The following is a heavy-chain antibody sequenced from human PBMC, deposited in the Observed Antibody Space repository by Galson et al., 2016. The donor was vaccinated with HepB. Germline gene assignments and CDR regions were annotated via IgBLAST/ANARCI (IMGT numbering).Heavy chain of an antibody. D-gene: IGHD6-13*01. CDR1: GFTFSSYA. J-gene: IGHJ4*02. CDR2: ISGSGSNT. Sequence: SLRLSCAASGFTFSSYAISWVRQAPGKGLEWVSAISGSGSNTYYADSVKGRFAISRDNSKNTLYLQMNSLRAEDTAVYYCAKGQQLAYFDYWGQGTLVTVSS. V-gene: IGHV3-23*01. CDR3: AKGQQLAYFDY.